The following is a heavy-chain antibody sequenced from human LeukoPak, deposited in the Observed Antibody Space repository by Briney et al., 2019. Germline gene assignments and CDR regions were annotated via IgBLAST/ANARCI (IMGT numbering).Heavy chain of an antibody. CDR1: GFIFSSYG. CDR2: ISHDGSNK. J-gene: IGHJ1*01. V-gene: IGHV3-30*18. D-gene: IGHD1-1*01. CDR3: AKDFSAGWNVYVYFHH. Sequence: QPGGSLRLSCAASGFIFSSYGMHWVRQAPGKGLEWVSLISHDGSNKYYADSVKGRFTISRDNSKTTLYLQMNSLRAEDTAVYYCAKDFSAGWNVYVYFHHWGQGTLVTVSS.